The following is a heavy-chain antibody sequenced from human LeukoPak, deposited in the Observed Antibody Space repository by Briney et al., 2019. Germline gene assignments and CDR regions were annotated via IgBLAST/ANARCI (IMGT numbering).Heavy chain of an antibody. CDR3: ARDTRTFDF. D-gene: IGHD1-26*01. CDR1: GFTFSISN. CDR2: ISSSASTI. V-gene: IGHV3-48*01. Sequence: PGGSLRLSCAASGFTFSISNMNWVRQAPGKGLEWVSYISSSASTIYYADSVKGRFIISRDNAKNSLYLQMNSLRSEDTAVYYCARDTRTFDFWGQGTLVTVSS. J-gene: IGHJ4*02.